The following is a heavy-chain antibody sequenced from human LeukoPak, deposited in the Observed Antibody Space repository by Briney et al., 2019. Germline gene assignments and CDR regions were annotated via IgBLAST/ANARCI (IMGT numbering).Heavy chain of an antibody. J-gene: IGHJ6*02. CDR3: ARGYSDWSYYYYYGMDV. V-gene: IGHV1-18*01. CDR1: GYTFTSYG. D-gene: IGHD6-19*01. CDR2: ISAYNGNT. Sequence: ASVKVSCKASGYTFTSYGISWVRQAPGQGLEWMGWISAYNGNTNYAQKLQGRVTMTTDTSTSTAYMELRSLRSDDTAVYYCARGYSDWSYYYYYGMDVWGQGTTVTVSS.